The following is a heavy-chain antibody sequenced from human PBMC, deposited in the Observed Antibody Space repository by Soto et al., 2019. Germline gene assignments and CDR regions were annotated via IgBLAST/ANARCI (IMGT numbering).Heavy chain of an antibody. CDR1: GGSISRYY. CDR2: MYNTGST. CDR3: ARDLWGYCGTDCYPLDV. D-gene: IGHD2-21*02. V-gene: IGHV4-59*01. Sequence: ETLSLTCTVSGGSISRYYWSWIRQPPGKGLEWIGYMYNTGSTVYNPPFKSRVTISVDTSKNQFSLKLNSVTAADTAVYYGARDLWGYCGTDCYPLDVWGQGTTVTVSS. J-gene: IGHJ6*02.